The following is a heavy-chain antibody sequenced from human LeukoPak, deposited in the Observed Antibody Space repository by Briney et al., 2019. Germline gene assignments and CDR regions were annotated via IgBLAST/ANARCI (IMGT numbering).Heavy chain of an antibody. CDR1: GFTFSSYW. CDR2: IFNTGNT. D-gene: IGHD3-10*01. J-gene: IGHJ4*02. CDR3: ASRPADTTWYGVFDY. Sequence: GSLRLSCVASGFTFSSYWMTWVRQAPGKGLEGIGYIFNTGNTDYNPSLASRVTMSVDTSRAQFFLRLSPVTAADTAIYYCASRPADTTWYGVFDYWSQGTLVTVSS. V-gene: IGHV4-59*01.